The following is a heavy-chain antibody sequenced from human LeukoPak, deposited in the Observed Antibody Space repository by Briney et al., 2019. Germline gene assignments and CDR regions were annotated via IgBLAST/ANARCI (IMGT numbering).Heavy chain of an antibody. CDR2: IWYDGSNK. CDR1: GFTFSSYG. D-gene: IGHD6-19*01. V-gene: IGHV3-33*01. Sequence: GRSLRLSCAASGFTFSSYGMHWVRQAPGKGLEWVAVIWYDGSNKYYEDSVKGRFTISRDNSKNTLYLQMNSLRAEDTAVYYCARVRGDDKYSSGWYLDYWGQGTLVTVSS. J-gene: IGHJ4*02. CDR3: ARVRGDDKYSSGWYLDY.